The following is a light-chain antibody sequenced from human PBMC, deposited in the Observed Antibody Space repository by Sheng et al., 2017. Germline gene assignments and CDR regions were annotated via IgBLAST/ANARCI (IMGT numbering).Light chain of an antibody. V-gene: IGKV1-12*01. CDR2: AAS. Sequence: IQMTQSPSAVSASVGDRVTITCRASQGISGWLAWYQQKPGKVPELLIFAASSLRSGVPSRFSGSGSGTDYTLTITSLQPEDFATYYCLQHDTYPLTFGGGTKVEIK. CDR3: LQHDTYPLT. CDR1: QGISGW. J-gene: IGKJ4*01.